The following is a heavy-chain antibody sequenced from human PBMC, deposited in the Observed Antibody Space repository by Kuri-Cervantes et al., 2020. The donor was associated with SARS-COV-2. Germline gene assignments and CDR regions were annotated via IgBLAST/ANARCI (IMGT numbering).Heavy chain of an antibody. D-gene: IGHD6-19*01. V-gene: IGHV3-21*01. J-gene: IGHJ6*02. CDR1: GFTFSSYS. Sequence: GGSLRLSCAASGFTFSSYSMNWVRQAPGKGLEWVSSISSSSSYIYYADSVKGRFTISRDNAKDSLYLQMNSLRAEDTAVYYCAKDEGSGWSGYYYYGMDVWGQGTTVTVSS. CDR2: ISSSSSYI. CDR3: AKDEGSGWSGYYYYGMDV.